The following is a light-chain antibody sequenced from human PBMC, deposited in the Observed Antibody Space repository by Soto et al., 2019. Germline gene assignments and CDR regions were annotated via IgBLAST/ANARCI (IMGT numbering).Light chain of an antibody. CDR2: DNH. V-gene: IGLV1-51*01. J-gene: IGLJ2*01. CDR1: SSNIGGNY. Sequence: QSVLTQPPSVSAAPGQRVTISCSGSSSNIGGNYVSWYQAVPRTAPKLLIYDNHKRHSGVPDRFSGSKSGTSATLGIADLHTGDEAHYYCGTWDINLDTVVFGGGTKLTVL. CDR3: GTWDINLDTVV.